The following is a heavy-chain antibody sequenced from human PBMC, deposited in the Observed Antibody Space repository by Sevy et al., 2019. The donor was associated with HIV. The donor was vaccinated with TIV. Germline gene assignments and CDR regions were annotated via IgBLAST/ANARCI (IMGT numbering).Heavy chain of an antibody. CDR2: ISSSSSTI. CDR3: ARVEEKSKITMVRGVINYGMDV. D-gene: IGHD3-10*01. Sequence: GGSLRLSCAASGFTFSSYSMNWVRQAPGKGLEWVSYISSSSSTIYYADSVKGRFTISRDNAKNSLYLQMNSLRDEDTAVYYCARVEEKSKITMVRGVINYGMDVWGQGTTVTVSS. CDR1: GFTFSSYS. V-gene: IGHV3-48*02. J-gene: IGHJ6*02.